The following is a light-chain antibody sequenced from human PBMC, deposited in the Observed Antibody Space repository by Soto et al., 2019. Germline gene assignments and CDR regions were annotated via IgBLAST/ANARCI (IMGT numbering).Light chain of an antibody. V-gene: IGKV1-9*01. CDR3: QQLNSYPLT. J-gene: IGKJ4*01. CDR1: QGIRSY. Sequence: PLALSPASVCAPAREGSTSTRLASQGIRSYLAWYQQKPGKAPRLLIYGASTLQSGVPARFSGSGSGTDFTLTISSLQPEDFATYYCQQLNSYPLTFGAGTKVDIK. CDR2: GAS.